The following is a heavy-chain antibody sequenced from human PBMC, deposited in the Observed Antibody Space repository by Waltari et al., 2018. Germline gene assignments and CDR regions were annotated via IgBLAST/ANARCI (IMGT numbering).Heavy chain of an antibody. Sequence: EVQLVESGGGLVQPGVSLRLSCAASGFTSRNSWMHWVRRAPGKGLVSVSHINTDGSITNYADSVKGRFTISRDNAKNTLSLQMNSLRAEDTAVYYCVLYSSEFLGDCWGQGTLVTVSS. D-gene: IGHD6-25*01. V-gene: IGHV3-74*01. CDR2: INTDGSIT. CDR3: VLYSSEFLGDC. CDR1: GFTSRNSW. J-gene: IGHJ4*02.